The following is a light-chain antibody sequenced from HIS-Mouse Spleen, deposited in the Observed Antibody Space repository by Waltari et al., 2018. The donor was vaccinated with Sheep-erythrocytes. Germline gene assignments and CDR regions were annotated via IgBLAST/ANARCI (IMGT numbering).Light chain of an antibody. Sequence: QSALTQPASVSGSPGQSITISCTGTSSDVGSHNLVSWYQQHPGKAPKLLLHEGSKRPSGVSNRFSGSKSGNTASLTISGLQAEDEADYYCCSYAGSSTWVFGGGTKLTVL. J-gene: IGLJ3*02. CDR2: EGS. CDR3: CSYAGSSTWV. CDR1: SSDVGSHNL. V-gene: IGLV2-23*01.